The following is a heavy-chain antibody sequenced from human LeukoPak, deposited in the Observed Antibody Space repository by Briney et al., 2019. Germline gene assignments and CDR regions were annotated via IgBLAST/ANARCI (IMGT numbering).Heavy chain of an antibody. D-gene: IGHD6-13*01. CDR2: ISYSGSP. J-gene: IGHJ5*02. CDR1: GGSISSSSYY. CDR3: ARVIEVAAAYNWFDP. V-gene: IGHV4-39*01. Sequence: SETLSLTCTVSGGSISSSSYYWGWIRQPPGKGLEWIVSISYSGSPYYNPSLKSRVSITVDTSKNQFSLKLSSVTAADTAVYYCARVIEVAAAYNWFDPWGQGTLVTVSS.